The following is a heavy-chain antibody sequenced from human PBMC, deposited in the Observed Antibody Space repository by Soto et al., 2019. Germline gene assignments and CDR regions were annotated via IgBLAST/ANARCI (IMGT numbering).Heavy chain of an antibody. V-gene: IGHV4-38-2*02. CDR1: GFSISSGDD. Sequence: ELLSLTCTVSGFSISSGDDSRWIRQPPGKGIEWIGSIFHSGNSYYNKSHKSRVTISVDTAKNKFSLKLTSVTATDTAVYDCARDTGSGLDYFEFWGHGTLVTVSS. CDR3: ARDTGSGLDYFEF. J-gene: IGHJ4*01. D-gene: IGHD6-19*01. CDR2: IFHSGNS.